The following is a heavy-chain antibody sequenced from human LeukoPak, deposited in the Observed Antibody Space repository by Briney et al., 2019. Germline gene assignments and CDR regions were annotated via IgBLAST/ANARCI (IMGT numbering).Heavy chain of an antibody. V-gene: IGHV3-74*01. J-gene: IGHJ4*02. CDR3: VRDTGGEFL. CDR2: INNDGSNT. Sequence: GGSLRLSCAASGFTFGSYWMQWVRQTPEKGLVWVAHINNDGSNTIYADSVKGRFTTSRDNAKNTLYLQMNSLTAEDTAVYYCVRDTGGEFLWGQGTLVTVSS. CDR1: GFTFGSYW. D-gene: IGHD3-16*01.